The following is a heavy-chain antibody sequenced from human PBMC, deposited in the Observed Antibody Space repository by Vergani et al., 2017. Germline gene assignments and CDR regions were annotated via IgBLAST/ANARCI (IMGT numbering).Heavy chain of an antibody. CDR1: GYTFTGYY. J-gene: IGHJ6*02. CDR3: ARARRYYYDSIGPADYYGMDV. D-gene: IGHD3-22*01. Sequence: QVQLVQSGAEVKKPGASVKVSCKASGYTFTGYYMHWVRQAPGQGLEWMGWINPNSGGTNYAQKFQGWVTMTRDTSISTAYMELSRLRSDDTAVYYCARARRYYYDSIGPADYYGMDVWGQGTTVTVSS. CDR2: INPNSGGT. V-gene: IGHV1-2*04.